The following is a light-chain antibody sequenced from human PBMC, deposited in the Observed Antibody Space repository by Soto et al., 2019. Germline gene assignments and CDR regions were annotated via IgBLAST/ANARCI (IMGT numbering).Light chain of an antibody. CDR2: KDT. CDR3: QSADSSDSYPGV. CDR1: ALPKNY. Sequence: SYELTQPPSVSVSPGQTARITCSGDALPKNYASWYQHKPGHAPVLVMYKDTERPSGIPERFSGSSSGTTVTLTISGVQAEDGGDYYSQSADSSDSYPGVFGPGTKVTVL. V-gene: IGLV3-25*03. J-gene: IGLJ1*01.